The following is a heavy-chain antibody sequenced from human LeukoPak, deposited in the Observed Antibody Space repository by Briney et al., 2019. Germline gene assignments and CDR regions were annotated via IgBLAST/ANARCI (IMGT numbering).Heavy chain of an antibody. J-gene: IGHJ5*02. CDR1: GGSFSGYY. CDR2: INHSRTT. CDR3: ARDVDATSGWFDP. D-gene: IGHD2-15*01. Sequence: SETLSLACAVYGGSFSGYYWSWIRQPPGKGLEWIGGINHSRTTNYNPSLKSRVTISVDTSKNQFSLKLSSVTAADTAVYYCARDVDATSGWFDPWGQGTLVTVSS. V-gene: IGHV4-34*01.